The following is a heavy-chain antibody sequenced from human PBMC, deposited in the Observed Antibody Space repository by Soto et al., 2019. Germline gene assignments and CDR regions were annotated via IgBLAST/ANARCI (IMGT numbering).Heavy chain of an antibody. CDR2: IYHTGTT. Sequence: SDTLSRTFTCSGRTIKNGSSPRTWIQHPLGQGLEWIGFIYHTGTTYYNTYLKSRVTISVDRSLKQFSLKLNSVTAADTAVYFCARGVNYYDSSCSSWFEPWGQGALVTVS. CDR1: GRTIKNGSSP. D-gene: IGHD3-22*01. V-gene: IGHV4-30-2*01. J-gene: IGHJ5*02. CDR3: ARGVNYYDSSCSSWFEP.